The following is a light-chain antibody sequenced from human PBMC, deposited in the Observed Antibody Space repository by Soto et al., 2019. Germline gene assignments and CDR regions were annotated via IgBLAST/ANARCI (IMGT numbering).Light chain of an antibody. CDR3: QQYIRWPLT. Sequence: EVVLTQSPGTLSLSPGERATLSCRASQSVSGSYLAWYQQKPGQAPRLLIYGASSRATGIPDRFSGSGSGTDFTLTISSLQSEDFAVYYCQQYIRWPLTFGGGTKV. J-gene: IGKJ4*01. CDR1: QSVSGSY. V-gene: IGKV3-20*01. CDR2: GAS.